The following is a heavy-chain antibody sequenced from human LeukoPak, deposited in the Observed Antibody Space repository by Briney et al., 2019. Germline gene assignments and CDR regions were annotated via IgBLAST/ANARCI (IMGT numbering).Heavy chain of an antibody. V-gene: IGHV1-2*04. Sequence: ASVKVSCKASGYTVTGYYMHWVRQAPGQGLEWMGWINPNSGGTNYAQKFQGWVTMTRDTSISTAYMELSRLRSDDTAVYYCARVARGYSYGWDAFDIWGQGTMVTVSS. CDR1: GYTVTGYY. D-gene: IGHD5-18*01. CDR2: INPNSGGT. CDR3: ARVARGYSYGWDAFDI. J-gene: IGHJ3*02.